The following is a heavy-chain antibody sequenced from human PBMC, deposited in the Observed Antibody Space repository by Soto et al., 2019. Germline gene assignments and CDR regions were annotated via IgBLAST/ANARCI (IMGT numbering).Heavy chain of an antibody. D-gene: IGHD2-15*01. CDR3: AIESFDCSGGSCYSAGFGY. J-gene: IGHJ4*02. V-gene: IGHV6-1*01. CDR2: TYYRSKWYN. Sequence: SQTLSLTCAISGDTVSSDSAAWNWIRQSPSRGLEWLRRTYYRSKWYNDYALSVKSRMTINPDKSKNQVSLQLNSVTPEDTAVYYCAIESFDCSGGSCYSAGFGYWGQGTLVTVSS. CDR1: GDTVSSDSAA.